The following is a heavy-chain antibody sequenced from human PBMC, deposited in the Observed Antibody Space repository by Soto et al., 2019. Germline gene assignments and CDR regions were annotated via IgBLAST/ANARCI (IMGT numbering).Heavy chain of an antibody. D-gene: IGHD3-22*01. V-gene: IGHV4-34*01. J-gene: IGHJ5*02. CDR2: INHSGST. CDR3: ARGYYYDSVSGFSDNWFDP. Sequence: SETLSLTCAVDGGSFNGYYWSWIRQPPEKGLEWIGEINHSGSTNYNPSLESQVTVSVDTSRDQFSLTLSSVTAADTAVYYCARGYYYDSVSGFSDNWFDPWGQGTLVTVSS. CDR1: GGSFNGYY.